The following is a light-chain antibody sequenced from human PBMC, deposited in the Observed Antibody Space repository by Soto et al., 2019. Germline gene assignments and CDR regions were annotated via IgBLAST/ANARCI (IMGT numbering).Light chain of an antibody. CDR1: QGIGAW. J-gene: IGKJ4*01. V-gene: IGKV1-5*03. CDR2: SAS. CDR3: QQYENYPLT. Sequence: DSQMTQSPPTLSASVGDSVTLTCRTSQGIGAWLPGYRQKPGKAPELLIYSASTLETGVPSRCSGSGSGTEFTLTVSSLQPDDFATYYCQQYENYPLTFGEGTKM.